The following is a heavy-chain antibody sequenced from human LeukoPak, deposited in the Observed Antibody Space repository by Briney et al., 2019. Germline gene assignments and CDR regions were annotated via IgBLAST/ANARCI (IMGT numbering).Heavy chain of an antibody. CDR1: GYTFTSYD. J-gene: IGHJ4*02. D-gene: IGHD2-15*01. CDR2: MNPNSGNT. V-gene: IGHV1-8*01. Sequence: ASVKVSCKASGYTFTSYDINWVRQATGQGLEWMGWMNPNSGNTGYAQKFQGRVTMTRNTSISTAYMELSSLRSEDTAVYYCAREETFRCSGGSCYFDYWGQGTLVTVSS. CDR3: AREETFRCSGGSCYFDY.